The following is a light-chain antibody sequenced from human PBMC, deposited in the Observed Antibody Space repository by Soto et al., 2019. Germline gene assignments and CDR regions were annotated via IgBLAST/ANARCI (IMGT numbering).Light chain of an antibody. CDR3: QQRSNWPPIT. V-gene: IGKV3D-20*02. J-gene: IGKJ5*01. CDR1: QSVSSSY. Sequence: EIVSTQSPGTLSLSPGERATLSCRASQSVSSSYLAWYQQKPGQAPRLLIYDAPNRATGIPARFSGSGSGTDFTLTISSLEPEDFAVYYCQQRSNWPPITFGQGTRLEIK. CDR2: DAP.